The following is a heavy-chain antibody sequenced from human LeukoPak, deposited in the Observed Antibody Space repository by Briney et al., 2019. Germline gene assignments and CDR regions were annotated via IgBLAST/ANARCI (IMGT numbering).Heavy chain of an antibody. CDR2: IWYDGSNK. CDR3: ARDFSDSSGYD. J-gene: IGHJ4*02. V-gene: IGHV3-33*08. Sequence: GGSLRLSCAASGFTFSSYAMSWVRQAPGKGLEWVAVIWYDGSNKYYADSVKGRFTISRDNSKNTLYLQMNGLRAEDTAVYYCARDFSDSSGYDWGQGTLVTVSS. D-gene: IGHD3-22*01. CDR1: GFTFSSYA.